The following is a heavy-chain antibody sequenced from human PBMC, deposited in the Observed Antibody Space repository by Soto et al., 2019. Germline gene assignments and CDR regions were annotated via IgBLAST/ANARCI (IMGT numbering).Heavy chain of an antibody. J-gene: IGHJ4*02. V-gene: IGHV4-59*01. Sequence: SETLSLTCTVSGGSISSYYWSWIRQPPGKGLEWIGYIYYSGSTNYNPSLKSRVTISVDTSKNQFSLKLSSVTAADTAVYYCARGIAVAGTPSYYFDYWGQGTLVTVSS. CDR2: IYYSGST. CDR3: ARGIAVAGTPSYYFDY. CDR1: GGSISSYY. D-gene: IGHD6-19*01.